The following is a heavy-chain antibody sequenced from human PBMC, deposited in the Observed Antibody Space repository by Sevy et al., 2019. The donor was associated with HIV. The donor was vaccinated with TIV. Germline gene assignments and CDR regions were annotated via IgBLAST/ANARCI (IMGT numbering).Heavy chain of an antibody. CDR1: GYTFTGDY. D-gene: IGHD1-7*01. CDR2: VYPYSGGT. CDR3: VRDGGGGTTNAGMDV. J-gene: IGHJ6*02. Sequence: ASVKVSCKASGYTFTGDYLHWVRQAPGQGLEWMGRVYPYSGGTNYAQKFHGRVTMNRDTSISTAYMELNRLRFDETAVYYGVRDGGGGTTNAGMDVWGQGTTVTVSS. V-gene: IGHV1-2*06.